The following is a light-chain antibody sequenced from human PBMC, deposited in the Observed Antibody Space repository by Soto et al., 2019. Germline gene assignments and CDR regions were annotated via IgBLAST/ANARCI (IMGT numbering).Light chain of an antibody. J-gene: IGLJ2*01. Sequence: QSVLTQPRSVSGSPGQSVTISCTGTSSDVGGYNSVSWYQHHPGKAPKLMNYDVTKRPSGVPDRFSGSKSGNTASLTISGLQAEDEADYYCCLYAGSYTFVFGGGTKLTVL. CDR3: CLYAGSYTFV. CDR2: DVT. CDR1: SSDVGGYNS. V-gene: IGLV2-11*01.